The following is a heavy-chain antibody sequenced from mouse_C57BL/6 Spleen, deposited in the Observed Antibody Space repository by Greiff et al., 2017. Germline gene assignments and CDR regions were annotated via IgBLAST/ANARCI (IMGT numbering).Heavy chain of an antibody. V-gene: IGHV5-6*01. Sequence: VQLQQSGGDLVKPGGSLKLSCAASGFTFSSYGMSWVRQTPDKRLEWVATISSGGSYTYYPDSVKGRFTISRDNAKNTLYLQMSSLKSEDTAMYYCARQYGSSSFYAMDYWGQGTSVTVSS. CDR2: ISSGGSYT. D-gene: IGHD1-1*01. CDR3: ARQYGSSSFYAMDY. J-gene: IGHJ4*01. CDR1: GFTFSSYG.